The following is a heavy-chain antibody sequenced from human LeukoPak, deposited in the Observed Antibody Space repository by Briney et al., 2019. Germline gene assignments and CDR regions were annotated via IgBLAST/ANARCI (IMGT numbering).Heavy chain of an antibody. CDR3: AKDSSVRGVASDY. CDR1: GFTFSSYA. D-gene: IGHD3-10*01. Sequence: PEGSLRLSCAASGFTFSSYAMSWVRQAPGKGLEWVSATSGSGGSTYYADSVKGRFTISRDNSKNTLYLQMNSLRAEDTAVYYCAKDSSVRGVASDYWGQGTLVTVSS. J-gene: IGHJ4*02. CDR2: TSGSGGST. V-gene: IGHV3-23*01.